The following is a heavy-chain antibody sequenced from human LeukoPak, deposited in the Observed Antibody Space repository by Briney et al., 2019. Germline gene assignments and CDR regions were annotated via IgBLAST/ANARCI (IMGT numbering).Heavy chain of an antibody. Sequence: GASVKVSCKASGYTFTSYYMHWVRQAPGQGLEWMGIINPSGGSTSYAQKFQGRVTMTRDMSTSTVYMELSSLRSEDTAVYYCARDGKGDHPTYYYYYMDVWGKGTTVTVSS. CDR2: INPSGGST. D-gene: IGHD1-1*01. J-gene: IGHJ6*03. CDR1: GYTFTSYY. V-gene: IGHV1-46*01. CDR3: ARDGKGDHPTYYYYYMDV.